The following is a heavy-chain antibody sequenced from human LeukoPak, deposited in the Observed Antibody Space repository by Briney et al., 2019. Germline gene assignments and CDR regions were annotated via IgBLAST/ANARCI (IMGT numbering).Heavy chain of an antibody. V-gene: IGHV1-2*02. CDR2: INPNSGGT. Sequence: ASVTVSCKASGYTFTGYCMHWVRQAPGQGLEWMGWINPNSGGTNDAQKFQGRVTLTRDTSISTAYMELSRLRSDDTAVYYCARAFGGVVYFDYWGQGTLVTVSS. CDR1: GYTFTGYC. CDR3: ARAFGGVVYFDY. J-gene: IGHJ4*02. D-gene: IGHD3-16*01.